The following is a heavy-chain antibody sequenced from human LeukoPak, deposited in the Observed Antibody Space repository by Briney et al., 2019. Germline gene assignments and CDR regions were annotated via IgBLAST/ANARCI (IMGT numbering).Heavy chain of an antibody. J-gene: IGHJ3*02. Sequence: PSETLSLTCSVSGVSISSGSNYWGWIRQPPGKTLEWIGSIYSSGSTNYNPSLKSRVTISVDTSKNQFSLKLSSVTAADTAVYYCATYVVSKYYYDSSGYNKSPYAFDIWGQGTMVTVSS. D-gene: IGHD3-22*01. CDR3: ATYVVSKYYYDSSGYNKSPYAFDI. CDR1: GVSISSGSNY. CDR2: IYSSGST. V-gene: IGHV4-39*07.